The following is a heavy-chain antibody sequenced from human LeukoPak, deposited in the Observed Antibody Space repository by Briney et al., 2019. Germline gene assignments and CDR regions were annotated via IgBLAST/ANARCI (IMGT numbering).Heavy chain of an antibody. CDR3: ARVAYDSSGYYYLNWFDP. J-gene: IGHJ5*02. D-gene: IGHD3-22*01. Sequence: SETLSLTWTVSGGSITSYYWSWIRQPPGKGLEWIGYIYYSGSTNYNTSLKRRVTLSVDKSRKQFSLKLSSVTAADTAVYYCARVAYDSSGYYYLNWFDPWGQGTLVTVSS. CDR1: GGSITSYY. CDR2: IYYSGST. V-gene: IGHV4-59*01.